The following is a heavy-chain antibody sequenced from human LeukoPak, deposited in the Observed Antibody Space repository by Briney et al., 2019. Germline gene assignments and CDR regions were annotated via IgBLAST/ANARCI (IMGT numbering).Heavy chain of an antibody. J-gene: IGHJ4*02. Sequence: TGASLRLSCAASGFTFSSYAMSWVRQAPGKGLEWVSAISGSGGSTYYADSVKGRFTISRDNSKNTLYLQMNSLRAEDTAVYYCAKARLGPYCGGDCHSDYWGQGTLVTVSS. CDR1: GFTFSSYA. V-gene: IGHV3-23*01. CDR3: AKARLGPYCGGDCHSDY. D-gene: IGHD2-21*02. CDR2: ISGSGGST.